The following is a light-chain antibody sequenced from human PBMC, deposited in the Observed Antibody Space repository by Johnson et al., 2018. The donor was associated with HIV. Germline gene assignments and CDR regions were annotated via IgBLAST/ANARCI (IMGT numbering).Light chain of an antibody. Sequence: QSVLTQSPSVSAAPGQKVTISCSGSSSNIGNNYVSWYQHLPGTAPKLLIYDNNKRPSGIPDRFSGSKSGTSATLGIAGLQTGDEADYYCGTWDNSLTTGALFGTGTKVTVL. J-gene: IGLJ1*01. CDR2: DNN. V-gene: IGLV1-51*01. CDR1: SSNIGNNY. CDR3: GTWDNSLTTGAL.